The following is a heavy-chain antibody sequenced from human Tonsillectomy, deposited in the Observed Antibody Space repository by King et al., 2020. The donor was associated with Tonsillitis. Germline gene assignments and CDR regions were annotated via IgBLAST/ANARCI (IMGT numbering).Heavy chain of an antibody. CDR2: IYWDDTE. V-gene: IGHV2-5*02. CDR1: GFALDTNGVG. D-gene: IGHD2-15*01. J-gene: IGHJ3*01. Sequence: ITLKESGPTLVKPTQTLTLTCTFSGFALDTNGVGVAWIRQPPGKALEWLALIYWDDTERYSPSLKSRLNITKDTSKKQVVLRMTNMDPEDTATYYCAHRDMWGLVAFDLWDQGTVVTVSS. CDR3: AHRDMWGLVAFDL.